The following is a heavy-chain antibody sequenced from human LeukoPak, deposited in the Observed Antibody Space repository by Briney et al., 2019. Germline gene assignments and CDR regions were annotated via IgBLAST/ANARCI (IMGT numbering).Heavy chain of an antibody. J-gene: IGHJ4*02. Sequence: PGGSLRLSCAASGFTFSSYWMTWVRQAPGKGLEWVANIKKDGSEEYYVDSVKGRFTISRDNAKNSLSLQMNSLRAEDTAVYYCARDGDEDYDYWGQGTLVTVSS. CDR3: ARDGDEDYDY. D-gene: IGHD7-27*01. CDR1: GFTFSSYW. V-gene: IGHV3-7*01. CDR2: IKKDGSEE.